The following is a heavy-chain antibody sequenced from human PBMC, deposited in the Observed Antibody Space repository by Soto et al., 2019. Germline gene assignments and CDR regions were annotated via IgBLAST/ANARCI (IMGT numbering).Heavy chain of an antibody. CDR2: IVVGSGNT. CDR3: ARDGVSSTEYTWNYGTYFDY. V-gene: IGHV1-58*02. Sequence: GASVKVSCKASGFTFTYSAMQWVRQARGQGLEWIGWIVVGSGNTNYAPKFQGRVTTTWDMSRSTAYMELSSLRPDDTAMYYCARDGVSSTEYTWNYGTYFDYWGQGALVTVSS. CDR1: GFTFTYSA. J-gene: IGHJ4*02. D-gene: IGHD1-7*01.